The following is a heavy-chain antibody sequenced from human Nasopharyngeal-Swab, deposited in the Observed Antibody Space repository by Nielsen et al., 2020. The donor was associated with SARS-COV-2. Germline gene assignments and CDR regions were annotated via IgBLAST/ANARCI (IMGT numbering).Heavy chain of an antibody. CDR3: AKGGIVGATSTGDY. CDR2: ISGSGGST. D-gene: IGHD1-26*01. J-gene: IGHJ4*02. CDR1: GFAFSSYA. V-gene: IGHV3-23*01. Sequence: GGSLRLSCAASGFAFSSYAMSWVRQAPGKGLEWVSAISGSGGSTYYADSVKGRFTISRDNSKNTLYLQMNSLRAEDTAVYYCAKGGIVGATSTGDYWGQGTLVTVSS.